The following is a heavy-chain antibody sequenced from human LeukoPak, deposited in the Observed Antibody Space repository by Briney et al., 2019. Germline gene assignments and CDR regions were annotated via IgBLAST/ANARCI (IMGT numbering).Heavy chain of an antibody. V-gene: IGHV3-30*04. CDR2: ISYDGSNK. CDR1: GFTFSSYA. Sequence: GGSLRLSCAASGFTFSSYAMHWVRQAPGKGLEWVAFISYDGSNKYYADSVKGRFTISRVNSKNMLYLQMNSLRAEDTAVYYCARDQDSGSYYFDYWGQGTLVTVSS. D-gene: IGHD1-26*01. J-gene: IGHJ4*02. CDR3: ARDQDSGSYYFDY.